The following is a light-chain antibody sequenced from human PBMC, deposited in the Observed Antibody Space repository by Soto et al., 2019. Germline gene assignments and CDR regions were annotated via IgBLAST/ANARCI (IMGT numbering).Light chain of an antibody. CDR3: CSYAGSRTWV. V-gene: IGLV2-23*02. CDR1: SSDVGSYNL. J-gene: IGLJ3*02. Sequence: QSALTQPASVSGSPGQSSTISCTGTSSDVGSYNLVSWYQQHTDKDPKLIIYEVSKWPSGVSSRFSASKSGNTASLTISGLQSEDEADYYCCSYAGSRTWVFGGGTKLTVL. CDR2: EVS.